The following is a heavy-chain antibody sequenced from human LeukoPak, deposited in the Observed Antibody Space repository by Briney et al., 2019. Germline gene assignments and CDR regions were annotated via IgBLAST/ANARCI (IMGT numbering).Heavy chain of an antibody. Sequence: SETLSLTCTVSSGSISSGDYYWSWIRQPPGKGLEWIGYIYYSGSTYYNPSLKSRVTISVDTSKNQFSLKLSSVTAADTAVYYCARVCYDFWSGHDAFDIWGQGTMVTVSS. V-gene: IGHV4-30-4*08. CDR1: SGSISSGDYY. CDR2: IYYSGST. J-gene: IGHJ3*02. CDR3: ARVCYDFWSGHDAFDI. D-gene: IGHD3-3*01.